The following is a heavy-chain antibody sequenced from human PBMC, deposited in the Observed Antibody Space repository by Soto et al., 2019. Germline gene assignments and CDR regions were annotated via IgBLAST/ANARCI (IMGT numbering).Heavy chain of an antibody. J-gene: IGHJ5*02. CDR1: GGSISSGDYY. CDR3: ARGNLPSGFDP. V-gene: IGHV4-30-4*01. Sequence: QVQLQESGPGLVKPSQTLSLTCTVSGGSISSGDYYWSWIRQPPGKGLEWIGYIYYSGSTYYNPSLKRRVTTSVDTAKNQFSLKLSSVTAADTAVYYCARGNLPSGFDPSGQGTLVTVSS. CDR2: IYYSGST.